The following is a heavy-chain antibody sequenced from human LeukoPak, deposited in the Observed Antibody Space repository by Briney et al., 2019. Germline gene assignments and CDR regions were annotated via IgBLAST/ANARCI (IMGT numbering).Heavy chain of an antibody. CDR2: ITFSSSHI. V-gene: IGHV3-23*01. J-gene: IGHJ4*02. Sequence: GGSLRLSCAASGFTFSGYVMTWVRQAPGKGLECVSSITFSSSHIYYADSVKGRFTISRDNSKNTLYLQMNSLRAEDTAVYYCAKFSPYGGNSYWGQGTLVTVSS. D-gene: IGHD4-23*01. CDR3: AKFSPYGGNSY. CDR1: GFTFSGYV.